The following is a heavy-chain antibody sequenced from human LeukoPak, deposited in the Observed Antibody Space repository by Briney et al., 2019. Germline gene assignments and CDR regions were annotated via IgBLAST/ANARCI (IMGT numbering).Heavy chain of an antibody. CDR2: ISSSSSTI. V-gene: IGHV3-48*01. Sequence: GGSLRLSCAASGFTFSSYSMNWVRQAPGKGLEWVSYISSSSSTIYYADSVKGRFAISRDSAKNSLYLQMNSLRAEDTAVYYCARVPRWSDAFDIWGQGTMVTVSS. J-gene: IGHJ3*02. CDR1: GFTFSSYS. D-gene: IGHD6-13*01. CDR3: ARVPRWSDAFDI.